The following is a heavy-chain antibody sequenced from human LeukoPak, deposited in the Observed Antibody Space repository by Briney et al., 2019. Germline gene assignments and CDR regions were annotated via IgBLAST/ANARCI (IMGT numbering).Heavy chain of an antibody. CDR2: ISSSSSYI. Sequence: GGSLRLSCAVSGFTFSSYSMNWVRQAPGKGLEWVSSISSSSSYIYYADSVKGRFIISRDNAKNSLYLQMNSLRAEDTAVYYCARFNMAGTDWGQGTLVTVSS. V-gene: IGHV3-21*01. J-gene: IGHJ4*02. CDR1: GFTFSSYS. D-gene: IGHD6-19*01. CDR3: ARFNMAGTD.